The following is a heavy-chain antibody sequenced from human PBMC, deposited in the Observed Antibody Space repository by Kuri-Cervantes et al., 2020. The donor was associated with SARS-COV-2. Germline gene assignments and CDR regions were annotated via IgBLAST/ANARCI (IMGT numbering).Heavy chain of an antibody. J-gene: IGHJ4*02. V-gene: IGHV4-4*07. CDR1: GYSISSGYY. CDR2: IYTSGST. D-gene: IGHD1/OR15-1a*01. Sequence: SETLSLTCTVSGYSISSGYYWSWIRQPAGKGLEWVGCIYTSGSTNYNPSLKSRVTMSVDTSKNQFSLKLSSVTAADTAVYYCARETQQFDYWGQGTLVTVSS. CDR3: ARETQQFDY.